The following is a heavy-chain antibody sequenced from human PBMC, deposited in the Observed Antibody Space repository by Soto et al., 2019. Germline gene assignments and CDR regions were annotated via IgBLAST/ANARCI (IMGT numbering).Heavy chain of an antibody. CDR1: GYAFTTYG. CDR3: ARGRYGDY. CDR2: LSAHNGNT. V-gene: IGHV1-18*01. D-gene: IGHD1-1*01. Sequence: QVHLVQSGAEVKKPGASVKVSCKGSGYAFTTYGITWVRQAPGQCLEWMGWLSAHNGNTNYAQKLQGRVTVTRDTSTSTAYMELRSLRSDDTAVYYCARGRYGDYWGQGALVTVSS. J-gene: IGHJ4*02.